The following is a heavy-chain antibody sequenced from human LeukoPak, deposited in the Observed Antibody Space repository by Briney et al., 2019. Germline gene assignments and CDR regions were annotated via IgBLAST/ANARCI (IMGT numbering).Heavy chain of an antibody. CDR1: GFTFTSYG. V-gene: IGHV3-30*03. CDR2: ITYDGYYK. J-gene: IGHJ4*02. CDR3: ARDLSPVVRASPMGY. Sequence: GGSLRLSCAASGFTFTSYGVHWVRQSPGKGLEWVALITYDGYYKYYSDSVKGRFTISSDTSKNTLYLQMNSLRAEDTAVYYCARDLSPVVRASPMGYWGQGTLVTVSS. D-gene: IGHD3-10*01.